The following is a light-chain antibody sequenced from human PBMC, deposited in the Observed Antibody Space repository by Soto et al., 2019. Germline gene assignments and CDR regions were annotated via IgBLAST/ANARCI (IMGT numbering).Light chain of an antibody. CDR2: GAS. CDR3: QQYTGPPTT. CDR1: QSVSIL. Sequence: EIVMTQSPATLSVSPGERATLSCRASQSVSILLAWCQQRPGQAPRLLIYGASTRAAGIPDRFSGSGSGTDFTLTITRLEPEDSAVYFCQQYTGPPTTFGQGTRLEIK. J-gene: IGKJ5*01. V-gene: IGKV3D-15*01.